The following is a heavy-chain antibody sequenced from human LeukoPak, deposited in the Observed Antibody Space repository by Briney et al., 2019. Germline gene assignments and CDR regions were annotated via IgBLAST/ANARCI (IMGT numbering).Heavy chain of an antibody. J-gene: IGHJ6*03. V-gene: IGHV3-7*01. D-gene: IGHD3-3*01. CDR2: IKKDGSEK. Sequence: PGGSLRLSCAASGFTFSSYWMSWVRQAPGKGLEWVAYIKKDGSEKYYVDSVKGRFIISRDNAKKSLYLQMNSLRAEDTAVYYCAREAYDDFWSGSWRYYYYMDVWGKGTTVTVSS. CDR3: AREAYDDFWSGSWRYYYYMDV. CDR1: GFTFSSYW.